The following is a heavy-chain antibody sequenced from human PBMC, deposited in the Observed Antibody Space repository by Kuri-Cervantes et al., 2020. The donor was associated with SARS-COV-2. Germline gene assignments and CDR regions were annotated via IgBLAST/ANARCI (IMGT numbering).Heavy chain of an antibody. Sequence: CAASGFTFSDYYMSWIRQAPGKGLEWVSRINSDGSSTSYADSVKGRFTISRDNAKNSLYLQMNSLRAGDTALYYCARAPETGSYHPDYYGMDVWGQGTTVTVSS. CDR1: GFTFSDYY. CDR2: INSDGSST. V-gene: IGHV3-74*01. CDR3: ARAPETGSYHPDYYGMDV. D-gene: IGHD1-26*01. J-gene: IGHJ6*02.